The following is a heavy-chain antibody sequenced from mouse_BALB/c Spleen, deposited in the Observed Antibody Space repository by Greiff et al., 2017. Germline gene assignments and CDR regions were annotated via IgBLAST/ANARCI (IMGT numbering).Heavy chain of an antibody. V-gene: IGHV1-67*01. Sequence: VMLVESGPELVRPGESVKISCNGSGYTFTDYAMHWVKQSHAKSLEWIGVISIYYDNTNYNQKFNGKATMTVDKSSSTAYMELARLTSEDSAIYYCARLGYYGSSYNAMDYWGQGTSVTVSS. CDR3: ARLGYYGSSYNAMDY. CDR2: ISIYYDNT. D-gene: IGHD1-1*01. J-gene: IGHJ4*01. CDR1: GYTFTDYA.